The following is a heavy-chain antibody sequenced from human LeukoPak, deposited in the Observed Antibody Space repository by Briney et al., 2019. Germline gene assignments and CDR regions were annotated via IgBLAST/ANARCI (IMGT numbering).Heavy chain of an antibody. CDR3: ARAMMVVSNLWGVFDY. V-gene: IGHV3-23*01. CDR1: GFTFSSYA. Sequence: GGSLRLSCAASGFTFSSYAMSWVRQAPGKGLEWVSAISGSGGSTYYADSVKGRLTISRDNSKNKMYLQMNSLRAEDTAIYYCARAMMVVSNLWGVFDYWGRGALVTVSS. D-gene: IGHD3-22*01. CDR2: ISGSGGST. J-gene: IGHJ4*02.